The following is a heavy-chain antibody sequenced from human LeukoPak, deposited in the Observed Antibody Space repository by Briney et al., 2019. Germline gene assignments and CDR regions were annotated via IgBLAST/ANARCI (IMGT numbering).Heavy chain of an antibody. CDR2: ISLTGRT. J-gene: IGHJ4*02. D-gene: IGHD1-26*01. CDR1: GGSITSTNW. Sequence: SETLSLTCGVSGGSITSTNWWSWVRQPPGQGLEWIGEISLTGRTNYNPSLVGRVIMSLDESRNQLSLTLTSVTAADTAMYYCTRESGPYCPFGYWGQGTLVVVPS. V-gene: IGHV4-4*02. CDR3: TRESGPYCPFGY.